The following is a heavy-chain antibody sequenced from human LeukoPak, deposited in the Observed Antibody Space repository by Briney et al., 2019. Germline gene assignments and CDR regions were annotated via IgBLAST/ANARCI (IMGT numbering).Heavy chain of an antibody. Sequence: PSETLSITCTVTGDSINNYYWSWIRQPPGKGLEWIGNINYSGSSNSNPSLKSRATISVDMSRKHFFLDLISVTAADTAVYYCARAVHYSGTSDQYTGGWYYFDFWGQGTRVTVSS. J-gene: IGHJ4*02. V-gene: IGHV4-59*01. CDR3: ARAVHYSGTSDQYTGGWYYFDF. CDR1: GDSINNYY. CDR2: INYSGSS. D-gene: IGHD3-10*01.